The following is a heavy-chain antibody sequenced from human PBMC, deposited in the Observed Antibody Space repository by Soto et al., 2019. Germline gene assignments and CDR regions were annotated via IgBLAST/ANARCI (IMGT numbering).Heavy chain of an antibody. D-gene: IGHD2-2*01. V-gene: IGHV3-11*06. Sequence: GGSLRLSCAASGFTFSYYFMSWIRQAPGKGLEWVSFISGSSDNIKYADSVKGRFTISRDNAKNSLYLQMNSLRAEDTAVYYCVRDSXRIVVVPRVDGDNWLDPWGQGTLVTVSS. CDR3: VRDSXRIVVVPRVDGDNWLDP. CDR1: GFTFSYYF. CDR2: ISGSSDNI. J-gene: IGHJ5*02.